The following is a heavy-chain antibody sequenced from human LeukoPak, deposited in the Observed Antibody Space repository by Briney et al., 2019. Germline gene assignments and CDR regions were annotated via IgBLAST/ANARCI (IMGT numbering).Heavy chain of an antibody. J-gene: IGHJ5*02. CDR3: ARGDVVVPAARPRYNWFDP. CDR2: INPNSGGT. D-gene: IGHD2-2*01. Sequence: ASVKVSCKASGYTFTGYYMHWVRQAPGQGLEWMGWINPNSGGTNYAQKFQGRVTMTRDTSISTAYMELSRLRSDDTAVYYCARGDVVVPAARPRYNWFDPWGQGTLVTVSS. CDR1: GYTFTGYY. V-gene: IGHV1-2*02.